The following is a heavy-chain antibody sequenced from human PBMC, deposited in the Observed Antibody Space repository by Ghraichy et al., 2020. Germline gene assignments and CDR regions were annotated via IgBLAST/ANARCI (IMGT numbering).Heavy chain of an antibody. J-gene: IGHJ4*02. V-gene: IGHV3-7*01. CDR1: GFTFSGYW. Sequence: GESLNISCAASGFTFSGYWMSWVRQAPGKGLEWVANIKKDGSEKYYVDSVKGRFTISRDNAKNSLYLQMNSLRAEDTAVYYCARDLGSGWYFDSWGQGTLVTVSS. CDR3: ARDLGSGWYFDS. CDR2: IKKDGSEK. D-gene: IGHD6-19*01.